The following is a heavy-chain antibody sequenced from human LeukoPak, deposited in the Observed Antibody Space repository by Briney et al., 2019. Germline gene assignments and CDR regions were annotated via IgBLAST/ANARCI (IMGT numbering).Heavy chain of an antibody. V-gene: IGHV1-69*04. D-gene: IGHD3-10*01. J-gene: IGHJ4*02. CDR1: GGTFSSYA. CDR2: IIPILGIA. CDR3: ASVTGGSYYGFDY. Sequence: SVKVSCKASGGTFSSYAISWVRQAPGQGLEWMGRIIPILGIANHAQKFQGRVTITADKSTSTAYMELSSLRSEDTAEYYCASVTGGSYYGFDYWGQGTLVTVSS.